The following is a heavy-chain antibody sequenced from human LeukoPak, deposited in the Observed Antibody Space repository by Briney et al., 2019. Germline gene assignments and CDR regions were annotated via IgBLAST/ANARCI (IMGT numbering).Heavy chain of an antibody. J-gene: IGHJ3*02. Sequence: ASVKVSCKASGYTFTGYYMHWVRQAPGQGLEWMGWINPNSGGTNYAQKFQGRVTMTRDTSISTAYMELSRLRSDDTAVYYCARDLSNTMIVVGDAFDIWGQGTMVTVSS. CDR2: INPNSGGT. CDR1: GYTFTGYY. V-gene: IGHV1-2*02. CDR3: ARDLSNTMIVVGDAFDI. D-gene: IGHD3-22*01.